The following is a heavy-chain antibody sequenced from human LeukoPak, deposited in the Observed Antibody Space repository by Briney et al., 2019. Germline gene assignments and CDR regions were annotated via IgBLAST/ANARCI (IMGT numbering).Heavy chain of an antibody. CDR1: GYTFTGYY. CDR3: ARDKGDYYVWGSYRLDAFDI. D-gene: IGHD3-16*02. CDR2: TNPNSGGT. J-gene: IGHJ3*02. Sequence: ASVKVSCKASGYTFTGYYMHWVRQAPGQGLEWMGWTNPNSGGTNYAQKFQGRVTMTRDTSISTAYMELSRLRSDDTAVYYCARDKGDYYVWGSYRLDAFDIWGQGTMVTVSS. V-gene: IGHV1-2*02.